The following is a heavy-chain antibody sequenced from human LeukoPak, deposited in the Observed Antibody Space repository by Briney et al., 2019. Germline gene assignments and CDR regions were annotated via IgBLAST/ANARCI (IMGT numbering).Heavy chain of an antibody. V-gene: IGHV4-59*01. CDR3: ARGVGAQPGRWFDP. CDR1: GGSLSNYY. CDR2: ISYGGSISNSGST. D-gene: IGHD1-26*01. J-gene: IGHJ5*02. Sequence: SETLSLTCTVSGGSLSNYYWSWIRQPPGKGLEWIGYISYGGSISNSGSTNYNPSLKSRVTISVDTSKNQFSLKLSSVTAADTAVYYCARGVGAQPGRWFDPWGQGTLVTVSS.